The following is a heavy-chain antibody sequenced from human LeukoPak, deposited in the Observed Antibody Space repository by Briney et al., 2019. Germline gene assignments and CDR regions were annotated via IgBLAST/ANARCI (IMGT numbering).Heavy chain of an antibody. CDR1: GGTFSSYA. V-gene: IGHV1-69*05. CDR2: IIPIFGIA. Sequence: SVKVSCKASGGTFSSYAISWVRQAPGQGLEWMGGIIPIFGIANYAQKFQGRVTITTDESTSTAYMELSSLRSEDTAVYYCARSYLYYDILTGYHPPQYFQHWGQGTLVTVSS. CDR3: ARSYLYYDILTGYHPPQYFQH. D-gene: IGHD3-9*01. J-gene: IGHJ1*01.